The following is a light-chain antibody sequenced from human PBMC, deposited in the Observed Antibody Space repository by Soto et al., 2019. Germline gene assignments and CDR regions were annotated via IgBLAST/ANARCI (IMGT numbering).Light chain of an antibody. Sequence: QSALTQPASVSGSPGQSITISCTGTSSDVGAYNYVSWYQQHPGKAPKLMIYDVSNRPSGVSNRFSGSKSGNTASLTISGLQAEDEADYYCSSYTRSSTQAFGGGTKLTVL. CDR1: SSDVGAYNY. CDR2: DVS. V-gene: IGLV2-14*03. J-gene: IGLJ2*01. CDR3: SSYTRSSTQA.